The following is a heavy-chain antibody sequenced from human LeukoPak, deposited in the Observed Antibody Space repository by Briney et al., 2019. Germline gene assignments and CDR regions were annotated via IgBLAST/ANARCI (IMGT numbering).Heavy chain of an antibody. V-gene: IGHV3-43*01. J-gene: IGHJ6*03. D-gene: IGHD4-17*01. CDR3: AKDGGYGDSVYYYYMDV. CDR2: ISWDGGST. Sequence: QAGGSLRLSCAASGFTFDDYTMHWVRQAPGKGLEWVSLISWDGGSTYYADSVKGRFTISRDNSKNSLYLQMNSLRTEDTALYYCAKDGGYGDSVYYYYMDVWGKGTTVTVSS. CDR1: GFTFDDYT.